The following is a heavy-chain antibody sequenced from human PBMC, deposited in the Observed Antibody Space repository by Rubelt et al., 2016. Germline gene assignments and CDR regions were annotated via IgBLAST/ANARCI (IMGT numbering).Heavy chain of an antibody. V-gene: IGHV3-11*01. CDR3: AKPGRGSTTRYDS. J-gene: IGHJ4*02. CDR2: ISNSGSTI. Sequence: QVRLVESGGDLVKPGGSLRLSCAASGLTFSHYYMSWIRQAPGKGLEWVSYISNSGSTIYYADSVKGRFTISRDISKNTLYLQMNSLRAEDTAVYYCAKPGRGSTTRYDSWGQGTLVTVPS. D-gene: IGHD2-2*01. CDR1: GLTFSHYY.